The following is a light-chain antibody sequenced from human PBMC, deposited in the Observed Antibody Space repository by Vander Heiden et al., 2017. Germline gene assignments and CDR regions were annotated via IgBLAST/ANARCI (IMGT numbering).Light chain of an antibody. Sequence: VVSQSAVAVAVSLGERATINCKSSQSVLYSSNNKNYLAWYQQKPGQPPKLLIYWASTRESGVPDRFSRTGSGIDFPLAISILKGEDPAVEFVQLDDRAPGHTFGQGTKLEIK. CDR2: WAS. CDR1: QSVLYSSNNKNY. J-gene: IGKJ2*01. CDR3: QLDDRAPGHT. V-gene: IGKV4-1*01.